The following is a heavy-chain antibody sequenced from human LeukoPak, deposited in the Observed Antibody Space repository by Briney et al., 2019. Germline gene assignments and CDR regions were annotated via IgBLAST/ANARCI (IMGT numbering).Heavy chain of an antibody. CDR2: IYTSGST. Sequence: SETLSLTCTVSGGSFSIYYWTWIRQPAGKGLEWIGRIYTSGSTNYNPSLKSRVTMSVDTSKNQFSLKLSSVTAADTAVYFCARALVGTTGRFDYWGQGTLVTVSS. J-gene: IGHJ4*02. CDR1: GGSFSIYY. V-gene: IGHV4-4*07. D-gene: IGHD1-26*01. CDR3: ARALVGTTGRFDY.